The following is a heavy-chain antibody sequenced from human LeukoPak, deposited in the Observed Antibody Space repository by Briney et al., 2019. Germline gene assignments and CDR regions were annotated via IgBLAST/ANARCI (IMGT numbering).Heavy chain of an antibody. CDR2: IWYDGSNK. CDR3: AKAYDFWSGYYTGSTY. J-gene: IGHJ4*02. CDR1: GFTFSSYG. Sequence: PGRSLRLSCAASGFTFSSYGMHWVRQAPGKGLEWVAVIWYDGSNKYYADSVKGRFTISRDNSKNTLYLQMNSLRAEDTAVYYCAKAYDFWSGYYTGSTYWGQGTLVTVSS. D-gene: IGHD3-3*01. V-gene: IGHV3-33*06.